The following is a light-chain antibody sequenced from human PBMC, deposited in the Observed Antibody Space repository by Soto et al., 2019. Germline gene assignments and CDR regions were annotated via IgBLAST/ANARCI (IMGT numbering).Light chain of an antibody. CDR1: QTVSSNY. J-gene: IGKJ1*01. CDR2: GAS. CDR3: QQYGSSPRA. Sequence: IVLTQSPGTLSLSPGERATLSCRASQTVSSNYLAWCQQRPGQAPRLVVYGASNRATGVPDRFSGSGSGTDFTLTISRLEPEDFAVYYCQQYGSSPRAFGQGTKVDIK. V-gene: IGKV3-20*01.